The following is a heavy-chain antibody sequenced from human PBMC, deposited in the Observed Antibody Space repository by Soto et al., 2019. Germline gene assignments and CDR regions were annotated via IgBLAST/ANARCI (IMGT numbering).Heavy chain of an antibody. Sequence: GGSLRLSCAASGFTFSSYAMSWVRRAPGKGLEWVSAISGSGGSTYYADSVKGRFTISRDNSKNTLYLQMNSLRAEDTAVYYCAKDLYSSSWPKDYYYYGMDVWGQGTTVTVSS. V-gene: IGHV3-23*01. CDR3: AKDLYSSSWPKDYYYYGMDV. CDR1: GFTFSSYA. D-gene: IGHD6-13*01. CDR2: ISGSGGST. J-gene: IGHJ6*02.